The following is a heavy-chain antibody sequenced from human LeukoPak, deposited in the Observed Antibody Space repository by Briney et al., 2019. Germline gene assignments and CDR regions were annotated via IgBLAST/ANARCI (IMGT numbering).Heavy chain of an antibody. Sequence: SETLSLTCTVSGGSISSGSYYWSWIRQPAGKGLEWIGRIYTSGSTNYNPSLKSRVTISVDTSKNQFSLKLSSVTAADTAVYYCARIHSSSFYYYYYMDVWGKGTPVTVSS. V-gene: IGHV4-61*02. J-gene: IGHJ6*03. D-gene: IGHD6-6*01. CDR1: GGSISSGSYY. CDR2: IYTSGST. CDR3: ARIHSSSFYYYYYMDV.